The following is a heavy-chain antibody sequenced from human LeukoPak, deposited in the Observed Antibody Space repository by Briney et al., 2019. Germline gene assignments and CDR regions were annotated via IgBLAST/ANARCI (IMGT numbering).Heavy chain of an antibody. CDR1: GFSVTSCA. Sequence: GGSLRLSCAASGFSVTSCAMSWVRQAPGKGLEWVSTVSNSGSNTCYADSVKGRFTISRDISHNTLHLQMSSLRAEDTALYYCARHDGSSFIYYIDHWGQGALVAVSS. V-gene: IGHV3-23*01. D-gene: IGHD1-26*01. J-gene: IGHJ4*02. CDR3: ARHDGSSFIYYIDH. CDR2: VSNSGSNT.